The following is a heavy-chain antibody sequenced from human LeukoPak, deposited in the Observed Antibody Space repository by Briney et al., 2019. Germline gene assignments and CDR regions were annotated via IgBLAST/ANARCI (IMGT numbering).Heavy chain of an antibody. J-gene: IGHJ4*02. V-gene: IGHV1-24*01. CDR2: FDPEDGET. D-gene: IGHD6-13*01. Sequence: ASVKVSCKTSGYTFTSYFMHWVRQAPGKGLEWMGGFDPEDGETIYAQKFQGRVTMTEDTSTDTAYMELSSLRSEDTAVYYCATVGFSAAGTLVYWGQGTLVTVSS. CDR1: GYTFTSYF. CDR3: ATVGFSAAGTLVY.